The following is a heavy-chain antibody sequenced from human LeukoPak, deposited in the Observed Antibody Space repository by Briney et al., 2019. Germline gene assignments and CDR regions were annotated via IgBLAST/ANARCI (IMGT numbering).Heavy chain of an antibody. CDR1: GFTFSRSG. CDR3: AREVAERDYYYYYYMDV. CDR2: IYSGGST. D-gene: IGHD2-15*01. V-gene: IGHV3-53*01. J-gene: IGHJ6*03. Sequence: PGGSLRLSCAASGFTFSRSGMHWVRQAPGKGLEWVSVIYSGGSTYYADSVKGRFTISRDNSKNTLYLQMNSLRAEDTAVYYCAREVAERDYYYYYYMDVWGKGTTVTVSS.